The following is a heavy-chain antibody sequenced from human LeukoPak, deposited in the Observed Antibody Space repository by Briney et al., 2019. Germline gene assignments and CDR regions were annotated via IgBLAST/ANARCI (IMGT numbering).Heavy chain of an antibody. D-gene: IGHD1-7*01. CDR3: ARGGNNWNYVKEYYFDY. Sequence: SETLSLTCAVYGGSFSGYYWSWIRQPPGKGLEWIGEINHSGSTNYNPSLKSRVTISVDTSKNQFSLKLSSVTAADTAVYYCARGGNNWNYVKEYYFDYWGQGTLVTVSS. CDR1: GGSFSGYY. V-gene: IGHV4-34*01. J-gene: IGHJ4*02. CDR2: INHSGST.